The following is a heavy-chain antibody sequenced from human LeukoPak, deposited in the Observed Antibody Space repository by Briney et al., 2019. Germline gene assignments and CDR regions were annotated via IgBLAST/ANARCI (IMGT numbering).Heavy chain of an antibody. J-gene: IGHJ3*02. CDR2: INPSGGST. CDR3: ARVADLRAPPNTFDI. Sequence: GASVKVSCKASGYTFTSYYMHWVRQAPGRGLEWMGIINPSGGSTSYAKKFQGRVTMTRDTSTSTVYMELSSLRSEDTAVYYCARVADLRAPPNTFDIWGQGTMVTVSS. D-gene: IGHD2-8*01. CDR1: GYTFTSYY. V-gene: IGHV1-46*03.